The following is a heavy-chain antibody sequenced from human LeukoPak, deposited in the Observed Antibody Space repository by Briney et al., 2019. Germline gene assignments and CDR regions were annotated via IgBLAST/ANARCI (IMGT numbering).Heavy chain of an antibody. CDR1: GFTFSSYE. J-gene: IGHJ4*02. D-gene: IGHD3-16*01. Sequence: GGSLRLSCAASGFTFSSYEMNWVRQAPGKGLEWVGRIRNKANSYTTEYAASANGRFTISRDDSNNSLYLRMNSLKTEDTAVYYCVRRQSRNYGFDYWGQGTLVSVSS. CDR2: IRNKANSYTT. CDR3: VRRQSRNYGFDY. V-gene: IGHV3-72*01.